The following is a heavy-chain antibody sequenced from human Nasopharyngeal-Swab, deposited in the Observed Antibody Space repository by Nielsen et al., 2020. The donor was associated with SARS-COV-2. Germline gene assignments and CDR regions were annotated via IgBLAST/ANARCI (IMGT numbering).Heavy chain of an antibody. CDR2: ISGSGGST. CDR1: GFNFSSYW. D-gene: IGHD2-2*01. Sequence: GESLKISCAASGFNFSSYWMSWVRQAPGKGLEWVSAISGSGGSTYYADSVKGRFTISRDNSKNTLYLQMNSLRAEDTAVYYCAKKGIVVVPAAGGLDPWGQGTLVTVSS. J-gene: IGHJ5*02. CDR3: AKKGIVVVPAAGGLDP. V-gene: IGHV3-23*01.